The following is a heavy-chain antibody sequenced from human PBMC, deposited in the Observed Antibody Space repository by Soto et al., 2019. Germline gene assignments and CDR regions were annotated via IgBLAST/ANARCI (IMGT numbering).Heavy chain of an antibody. D-gene: IGHD3-10*01. J-gene: IGHJ4*02. CDR3: ANMAWLGDPPGGDS. CDR1: GFTFSNYA. CDR2: ISGRGDNT. V-gene: IGHV3-23*01. Sequence: EVQLLESGGGLVQPGGSLRLSCGASGFTFSNYAMTWVRQAPGKGLEWVSTISGRGDNTYYADSVRGRFTISRDNSQNTLYLQMFALRADDTAVYHCANMAWLGDPPGGDSWGQGTLVTISS.